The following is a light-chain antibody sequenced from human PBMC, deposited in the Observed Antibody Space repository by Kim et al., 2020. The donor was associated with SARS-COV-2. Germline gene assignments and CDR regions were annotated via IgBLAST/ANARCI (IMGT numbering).Light chain of an antibody. J-gene: IGLJ1*01. CDR3: SSYAGVNTFYV. V-gene: IGLV2-8*01. CDR1: SSDVGGYNY. Sequence: QSALTQPPSASGSRGLSVTISCTGTSSDVGGYNYVSWHQQHPGKAPKLMIYDVNKRPSGVPDRSSGSKSGNTASLTVSGLRAEDEADYYCSSYAGVNTFYVFGTGTKVTVL. CDR2: DVN.